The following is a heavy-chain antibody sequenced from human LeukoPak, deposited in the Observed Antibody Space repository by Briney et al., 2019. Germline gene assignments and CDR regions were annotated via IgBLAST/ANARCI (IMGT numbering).Heavy chain of an antibody. CDR1: GYRFITFG. CDR2: INTNTGNP. V-gene: IGHV7-4-1*02. D-gene: IGHD6-13*01. J-gene: IGHJ4*02. CDR3: ARVPPHGYSSS. Sequence: GASVKVSCKTSGYRFITFGINWVRQAPGQGLEWMGWINTNTGNPTYAQGFTGRFVFSLDTSVSTAYLQISSLKAEDTAVYYCARVPPHGYSSSWGQGTLVTVSS.